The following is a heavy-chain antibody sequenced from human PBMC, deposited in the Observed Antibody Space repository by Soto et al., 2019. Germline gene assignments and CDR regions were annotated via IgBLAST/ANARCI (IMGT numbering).Heavy chain of an antibody. J-gene: IGHJ4*02. V-gene: IGHV4-34*01. CDR1: GGSFSGYY. CDR3: ARGRYYYDSSGPPFDY. D-gene: IGHD3-22*01. Sequence: SETLSLTCAVYGGSFSGYYWSWIRQPPGKGLEWIGEINHSGSTNYNPSLKSRVTISVDTSKNQFSLKLSSVTAADTAVYYCARGRYYYDSSGPPFDYWGQGTLVTVSS. CDR2: INHSGST.